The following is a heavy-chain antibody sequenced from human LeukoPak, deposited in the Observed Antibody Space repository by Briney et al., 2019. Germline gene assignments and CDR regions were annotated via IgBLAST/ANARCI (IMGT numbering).Heavy chain of an antibody. J-gene: IGHJ4*02. D-gene: IGHD3-10*01. V-gene: IGHV4-38-2*02. CDR1: GYSISSGYY. Sequence: SETLSLTCTVSGYSISSGYYWGWIRQPPGKGLEWIGSIYHSGSTYYNPSLKGRVTISVDTSKNQFSLKLSSVTAADTAVYYCASNYGSGSYDYWGQGTLVTVSS. CDR2: IYHSGST. CDR3: ASNYGSGSYDY.